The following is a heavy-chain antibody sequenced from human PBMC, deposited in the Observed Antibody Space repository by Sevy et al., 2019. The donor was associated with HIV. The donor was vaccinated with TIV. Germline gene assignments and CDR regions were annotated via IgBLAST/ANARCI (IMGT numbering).Heavy chain of an antibody. J-gene: IGHJ4*02. CDR2: ISAYNGNT. CDR1: GYTFTSYG. V-gene: IGHV1-18*01. CDR3: ARGLTTVVTPGNFDY. Sequence: ASVKVSCKASGYTFTSYGISWVRQAPGQGLEWMGWISAYNGNTNYAQKLQGRVTMTTDTSTSTAYMELRSLRSDDTAVYYCARGLTTVVTPGNFDYWGQGTLVTVSS. D-gene: IGHD4-17*01.